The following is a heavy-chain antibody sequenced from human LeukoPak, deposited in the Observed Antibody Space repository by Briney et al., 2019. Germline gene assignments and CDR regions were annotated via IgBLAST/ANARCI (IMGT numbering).Heavy chain of an antibody. CDR2: ISAGGGST. D-gene: IGHD6-13*01. CDR1: GLTFSDYS. CDR3: AKDAAGPEY. J-gene: IGHJ4*02. Sequence: GGSLRLSCAASGLTFSDYSMTWVRQAPEKGLFWVSGISAGGGSTYYADSVEGRFSISRDNSRNTLYLQMNSLRAEDTAVYYCAKDAAGPEYWGQGTLVTVSS. V-gene: IGHV3-23*01.